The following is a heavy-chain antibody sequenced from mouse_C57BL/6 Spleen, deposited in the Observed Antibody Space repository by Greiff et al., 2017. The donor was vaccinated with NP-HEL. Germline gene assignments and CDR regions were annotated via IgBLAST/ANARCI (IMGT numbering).Heavy chain of an antibody. CDR1: GYAFSSSW. Sequence: QVTLKVSGPELVKPGASVKISCKASGYAFSSSWMNWVKQRPGKGLEWIGRIYPGDGDTNYNGKFKGKATLTADKSSSTAYMQLSSLTSEDSAVYFCARTGFAYWGQGTLVTVSA. CDR3: ARTGFAY. V-gene: IGHV1-82*01. J-gene: IGHJ3*01. CDR2: IYPGDGDT.